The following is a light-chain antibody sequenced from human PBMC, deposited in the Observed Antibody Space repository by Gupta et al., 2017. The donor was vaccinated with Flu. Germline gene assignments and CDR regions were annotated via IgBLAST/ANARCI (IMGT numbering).Light chain of an antibody. CDR1: QGISSY. CDR2: AAS. Sequence: AIRMTQSPSSFSASTGDRVTITCRASQGISSYLAWYQQKPGQAPKLLIYAASTLQLGVPSRVSGSGSGRDFTLTISRLQSEDYATYYCQQYYTYPWTFGQGTKVEI. V-gene: IGKV1-8*01. CDR3: QQYYTYPWT. J-gene: IGKJ1*01.